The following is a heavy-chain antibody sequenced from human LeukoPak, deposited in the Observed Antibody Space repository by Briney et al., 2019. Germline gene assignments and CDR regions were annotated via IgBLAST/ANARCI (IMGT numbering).Heavy chain of an antibody. CDR2: IKPDGSQK. CDR1: GFMFSNYW. J-gene: IGHJ4*02. V-gene: IGHV3-7*01. D-gene: IGHD6-13*01. CDR3: ARLIAAPDY. Sequence: PGGSLRLSCAASGFMFSNYWMSWVRQAPGKGLEWVANIKPDGSQKYYVDSVKGRFTISRDNAKNSLSLQMNSLRAEDTAVYYCARLIAAPDYWGQGTLVTVSS.